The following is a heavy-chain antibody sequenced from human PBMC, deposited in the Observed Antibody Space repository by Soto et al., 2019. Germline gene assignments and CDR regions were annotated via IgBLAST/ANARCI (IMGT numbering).Heavy chain of an antibody. V-gene: IGHV4-59*01. D-gene: IGHD3-10*01. CDR3: ERGAGVGWFDP. CDR1: GGSISSYY. CDR2: IYYSGST. Sequence: SETLSLTCTVSGGSISSYYWSWIRQPPGKGLEWIGYIYYSGSTNYNPSLKSRVTISVDTSKNQFSLKLSSVTAADTAVYYCERGAGVGWFDPWGQGTLVTVSS. J-gene: IGHJ5*02.